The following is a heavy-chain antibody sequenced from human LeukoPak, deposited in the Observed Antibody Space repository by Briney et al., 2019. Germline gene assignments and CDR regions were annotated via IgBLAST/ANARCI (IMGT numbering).Heavy chain of an antibody. CDR2: ISYSGST. V-gene: IGHV4-59*01. Sequence: SETLSLTCTVSGGSISSYYWSWIRQSPGKGLEWIGYISYSGSTNYNPSLKSRVTISVDTSKNQFSLKLSSVTAADTAVYYCARGGSGYYDAMSLDYWGQGTLVTVSS. D-gene: IGHD3-22*01. CDR1: GGSISSYY. J-gene: IGHJ4*02. CDR3: ARGGSGYYDAMSLDY.